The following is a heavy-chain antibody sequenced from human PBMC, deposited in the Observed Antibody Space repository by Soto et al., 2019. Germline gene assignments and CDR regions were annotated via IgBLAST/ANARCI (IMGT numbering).Heavy chain of an antibody. CDR2: IIPIFGTA. CDR3: ATTAKFSGWSIYYYYGMDV. J-gene: IGHJ6*02. V-gene: IGHV1-69*12. D-gene: IGHD6-19*01. Sequence: QVQLVQSGAEVKKPGSSVKVSCKASGGTFSSYAISWVRQAPGQGLEWMGGIIPIFGTANYAQKFQGRVTITADESTSTAYMELSSLRSEDTAVYYCATTAKFSGWSIYYYYGMDVWGQGTTVTVSS. CDR1: GGTFSSYA.